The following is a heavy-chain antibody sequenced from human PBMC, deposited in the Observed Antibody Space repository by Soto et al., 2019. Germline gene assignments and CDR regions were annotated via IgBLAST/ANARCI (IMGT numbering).Heavy chain of an antibody. CDR3: ARLGNTRDGAFDI. D-gene: IGHD4-4*01. CDR1: GYSFTRYY. V-gene: IGHV1-18*01. CDR2: ISAYNGNT. Sequence: ASVKVSCKASGYSFTRYYINWVRQAPGQGLEWMGWISAYNGNTHYEEKLQGRVTLTTDTSTSTAYMELRSLRSDDTAVYFCARLGNTRDGAFDIWGQGTMVTVSS. J-gene: IGHJ3*02.